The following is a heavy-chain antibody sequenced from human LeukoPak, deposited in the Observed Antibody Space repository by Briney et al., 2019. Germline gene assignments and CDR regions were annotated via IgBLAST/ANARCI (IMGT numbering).Heavy chain of an antibody. D-gene: IGHD3-3*01. V-gene: IGHV3-30-3*01. Sequence: GGSLRLSCAASGFTFSSYAMHWVRQAPGKGLEWVAVISYDGSNKYYADSVKGRFTISRDNSKNTLYLQMNSLRAEDTAVYYCARDQGRGYDFWSGSHYWGQGPLVTVSS. CDR3: ARDQGRGYDFWSGSHY. CDR1: GFTFSSYA. J-gene: IGHJ4*02. CDR2: ISYDGSNK.